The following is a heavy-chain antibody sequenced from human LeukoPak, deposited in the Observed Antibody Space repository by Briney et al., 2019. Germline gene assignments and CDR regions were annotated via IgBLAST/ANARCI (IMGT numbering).Heavy chain of an antibody. V-gene: IGHV4-59*01. D-gene: IGHD5-18*01. Sequence: SQTLSLTCIVSGGSTSSYYWSWIRQPTGQGLEWIGYIYYSVITNYNPSLKSRVTISVDTSKNQFTLKRSSVTAADTAVYYRARSGYSDVADAFDIWGQGTMVTVSS. CDR3: ARSGYSDVADAFDI. CDR1: GGSTSSYY. J-gene: IGHJ3*02. CDR2: IYYSVIT.